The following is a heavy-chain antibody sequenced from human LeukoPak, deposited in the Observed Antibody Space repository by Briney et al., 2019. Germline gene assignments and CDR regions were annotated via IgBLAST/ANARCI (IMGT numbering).Heavy chain of an antibody. V-gene: IGHV1-46*01. Sequence: ASVKVSCKASGYSFTSHYMHWVRQAPGQGLEWLGLINPSGSSTLYAQKFQGRVTMTRDMSTTTDYMELSSLRSEDTAVYYCARVARHDYTYYPGGNYFDYWGQGTLVTVSS. CDR3: ARVARHDYTYYPGGNYFDY. J-gene: IGHJ4*02. CDR1: GYSFTSHY. CDR2: INPSGSST. D-gene: IGHD4-11*01.